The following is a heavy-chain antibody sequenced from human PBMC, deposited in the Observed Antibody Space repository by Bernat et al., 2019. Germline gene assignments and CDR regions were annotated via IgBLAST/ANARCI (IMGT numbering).Heavy chain of an antibody. V-gene: IGHV1-18*01. Sequence: QVQVVQSGAEVKRPGASVTVSCKPSGYTFTSYGINWVRQAPGQGLEWMGWISIYNGNTKYAQTLQGRVTLTRDTSTNTAYMELRSLRSDDTAVYYCARGCPACWSGGTCYGDAFDFWGQGTTVTVSS. J-gene: IGHJ3*01. D-gene: IGHD2-15*01. CDR3: ARGCPACWSGGTCYGDAFDF. CDR1: GYTFTSYG. CDR2: ISIYNGNT.